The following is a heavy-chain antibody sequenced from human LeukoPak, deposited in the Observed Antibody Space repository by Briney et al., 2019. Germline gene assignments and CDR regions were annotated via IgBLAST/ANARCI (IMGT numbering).Heavy chain of an antibody. Sequence: GGSLRLSCAASGFTFSSYSMNWVRQAPGKGLEWVSSISSSSSYIYYADSVKGRFTISRDNAKNSLYLQMNSLRAEDMAVYYCARAPYYYDSSGYYYAYYFDYWGQGTLVTVSS. J-gene: IGHJ4*02. D-gene: IGHD3-22*01. V-gene: IGHV3-21*01. CDR1: GFTFSSYS. CDR2: ISSSSSYI. CDR3: ARAPYYYDSSGYYYAYYFDY.